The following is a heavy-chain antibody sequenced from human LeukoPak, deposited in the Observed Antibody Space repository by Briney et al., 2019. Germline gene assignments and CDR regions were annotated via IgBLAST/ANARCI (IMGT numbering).Heavy chain of an antibody. J-gene: IGHJ4*02. D-gene: IGHD5-18*01. CDR2: ISYDGSNK. V-gene: IGHV3-30-3*01. Sequence: GGSLRLSCAASGFTFSSYAMHWVRQAPGKGLEWVAVISYDGSNKYYADSVKGRFTISRDNSKNTLYLQMNSLRAGDTAVYYCARDGAIQLWPNFDYWGQGTLVTVSS. CDR3: ARDGAIQLWPNFDY. CDR1: GFTFSSYA.